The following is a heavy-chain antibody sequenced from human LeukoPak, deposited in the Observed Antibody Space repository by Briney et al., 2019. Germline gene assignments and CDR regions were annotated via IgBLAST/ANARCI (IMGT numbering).Heavy chain of an antibody. Sequence: ASVKVSCKASGYTFTSYGFSWVRQAPGQGLEWMGWISTYYGNTNYAQKLQDRVTMTTDTSTSTAYMELSSLRSEDTAVYYCARDQWLEENTNWFDPWGQGTLVTVSS. CDR3: ARDQWLEENTNWFDP. CDR2: ISTYYGNT. J-gene: IGHJ5*02. V-gene: IGHV1-18*01. CDR1: GYTFTSYG. D-gene: IGHD6-19*01.